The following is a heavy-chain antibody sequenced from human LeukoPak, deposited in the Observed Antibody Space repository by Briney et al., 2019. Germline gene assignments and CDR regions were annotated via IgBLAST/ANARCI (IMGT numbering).Heavy chain of an antibody. CDR3: ARDLAWELLSEGVAFDY. Sequence: KSGGSLRLSCAASGFTFSTFAMIWVRQPPGKGLEWVSSIFPSGGEIHYADSVKGRFTISRDNAKNSLYLQMNSLRAEDTAVYYCARDLAWELLSEGVAFDYWGQGTLVTVSS. J-gene: IGHJ4*02. CDR1: GFTFSTFA. D-gene: IGHD1-26*01. V-gene: IGHV3-21*01. CDR2: IFPSGGEI.